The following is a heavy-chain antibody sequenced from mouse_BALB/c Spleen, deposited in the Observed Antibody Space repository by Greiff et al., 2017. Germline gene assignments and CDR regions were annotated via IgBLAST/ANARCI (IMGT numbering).Heavy chain of an antibody. D-gene: IGHD2-1*01. J-gene: IGHJ2*01. Sequence: EVHLVESGGGLVQPGGSLRLSCATSGFTFTDYYMSWVRQPPGKALEWLGFIRNKANGYTTEYSASVKGRFTISRDNSQSILYLQMNTLRAEDSATYYCARAREGNYDYWGQGTTLTVSS. CDR2: IRNKANGYTT. CDR1: GFTFTDYY. V-gene: IGHV7-3*02. CDR3: ARAREGNYDY.